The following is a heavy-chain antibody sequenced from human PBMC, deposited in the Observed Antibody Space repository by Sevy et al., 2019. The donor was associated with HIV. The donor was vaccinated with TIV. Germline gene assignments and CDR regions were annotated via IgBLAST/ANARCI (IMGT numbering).Heavy chain of an antibody. D-gene: IGHD3-10*01. J-gene: IGHJ5*02. V-gene: IGHV3-23*01. CDR3: AKEGTMVRGVIGWFDA. CDR1: GFTFSSYA. CDR2: ISGSGGST. Sequence: GGSLRLSCAASGFTFSSYAMSWVRQAPGKGLEWVSAISGSGGSTYYADSVKGRFTISRDNSKNTLYLQMNSLRAEDTAVYYCAKEGTMVRGVIGWFDAWGQGTLVTVSS.